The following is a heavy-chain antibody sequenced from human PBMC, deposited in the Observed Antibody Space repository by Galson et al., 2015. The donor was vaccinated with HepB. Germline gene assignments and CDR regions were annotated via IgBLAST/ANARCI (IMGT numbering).Heavy chain of an antibody. J-gene: IGHJ5*02. CDR3: ARDEGGFWSGYPYNWFDP. V-gene: IGHV1-46*01. CDR2: INPSGGST. Sequence: SVKVSCKASGYTFTSYYMHWVRQAPGQGLEWMGIINPSGGSTSYAQKFQGRVTMTRDTSTSTVYMELSSLRSEDTAVYYCARDEGGFWSGYPYNWFDPWGQGTLVTVSS. D-gene: IGHD3-3*01. CDR1: GYTFTSYY.